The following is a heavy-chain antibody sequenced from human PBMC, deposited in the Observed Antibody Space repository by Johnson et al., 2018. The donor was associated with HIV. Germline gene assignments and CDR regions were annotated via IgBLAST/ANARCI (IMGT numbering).Heavy chain of an antibody. J-gene: IGHJ3*02. D-gene: IGHD1-26*01. Sequence: QVQLVESGGGLVKPGGSLRLSCVASGFTFSDYYMTWIRQAPGKGLEWVSYISTSDGTIYSADTVKGRFSISRDNAKNSLYLQMNSLRAEDTAVYYCAIIPPGGAGKGADAFDIWGQGTMVTVSS. CDR2: ISTSDGTI. CDR3: AIIPPGGAGKGADAFDI. V-gene: IGHV3-11*04. CDR1: GFTFSDYY.